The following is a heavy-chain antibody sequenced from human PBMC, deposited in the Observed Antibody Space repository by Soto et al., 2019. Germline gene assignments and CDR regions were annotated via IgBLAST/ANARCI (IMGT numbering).Heavy chain of an antibody. J-gene: IGHJ5*02. CDR1: GGSISSYY. V-gene: IGHV4-4*07. Sequence: SETLSLTCTVSGGSISSYYWSWIRQPAGKGLKWIGRIYTSGSTNYNPSLKSRVTMSVDTSKNQFSLKLSSVTAADTAVYYCARDIVYYDSSGWFDPWGQGTLVTVSS. CDR3: ARDIVYYDSSGWFDP. CDR2: IYTSGST. D-gene: IGHD3-22*01.